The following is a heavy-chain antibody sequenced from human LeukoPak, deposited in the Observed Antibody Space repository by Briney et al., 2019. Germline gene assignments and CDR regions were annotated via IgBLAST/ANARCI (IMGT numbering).Heavy chain of an antibody. CDR2: ISYDGSNK. D-gene: IGHD2-21*02. CDR3: ARGCFGSLGDCYFRAFDI. J-gene: IGHJ3*02. V-gene: IGHV3-30*04. Sequence: GGSLRLSCAASGFTFSSYAMHWVRQAPGKGLEWVAVISYDGSNKYYADSVKGRFTISRDNSKNTLYLQMNSLRAEDTAVYYCARGCFGSLGDCYFRAFDIWGQGTMVTVSS. CDR1: GFTFSSYA.